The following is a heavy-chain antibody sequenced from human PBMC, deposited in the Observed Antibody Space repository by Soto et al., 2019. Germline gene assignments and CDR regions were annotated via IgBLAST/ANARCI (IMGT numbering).Heavy chain of an antibody. CDR1: GFSFSDYT. J-gene: IGHJ6*03. CDR2: ISGSTSYT. D-gene: IGHD2-2*01. CDR3: ARDGAFCSGTGCRDYYHYMDF. V-gene: IGHV3-21*01. Sequence: EVQLVESGGGLVKPVGSLRLSCAASGFSFSDYTMNWVRQAPGKGLEWVSSISGSTSYTYYADSLKGRFTVSRDNAEKSLYLQMHSLRAEDTAVYYCARDGAFCSGTGCRDYYHYMDFWGKGTTVTVSS.